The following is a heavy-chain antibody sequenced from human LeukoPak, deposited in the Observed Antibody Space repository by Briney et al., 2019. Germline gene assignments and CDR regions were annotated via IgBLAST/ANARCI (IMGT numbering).Heavy chain of an antibody. V-gene: IGHV3-74*01. CDR3: ARVLLGSWDWFDP. Sequence: GGSLRLSCAASGFTFSSYWMHWVRQAPGKGLVWVSRINPDGSTTNYADSVKGRFTISRDNAKNTLYLQMNSLRAEDTAVYYCARVLLGSWDWFDPWGQGTLVTVSS. CDR1: GFTFSSYW. D-gene: IGHD3-10*01. J-gene: IGHJ5*02. CDR2: INPDGSTT.